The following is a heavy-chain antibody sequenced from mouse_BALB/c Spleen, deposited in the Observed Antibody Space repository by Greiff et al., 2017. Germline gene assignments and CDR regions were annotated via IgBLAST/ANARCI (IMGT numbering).Heavy chain of an antibody. Sequence: VKLMESGAELVRPGSSVKISCKASGYAFSSYWMNWVKQRPGQGLEWIGQIYPGDGDTNYNGKFKGKATLTADKSSSTAYMQLSSLTSEDSAVYFCARYYYGSSWYFDVWGAGTTVTVSS. CDR3: ARYYYGSSWYFDV. J-gene: IGHJ1*01. CDR1: GYAFSSYW. D-gene: IGHD1-1*01. CDR2: IYPGDGDT. V-gene: IGHV1-80*01.